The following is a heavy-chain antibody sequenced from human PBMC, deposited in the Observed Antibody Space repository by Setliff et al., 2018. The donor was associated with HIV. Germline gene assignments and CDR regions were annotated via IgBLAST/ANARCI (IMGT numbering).Heavy chain of an antibody. D-gene: IGHD1-26*01. CDR2: VHFGGST. CDR1: SGSIGSNYY. V-gene: IGHV4-39*02. CDR3: ARDRGRPDSFDI. Sequence: PSETLSLTCSVSSGSIGSNYYWGWVRRPPGKGLEWIGNVHFGGSTYYNPSLDSRFTMSRDNAKNTLYLQMNSLRAEDTALYFCARDRGRPDSFDIWGQGTMVTVSS. J-gene: IGHJ3*02.